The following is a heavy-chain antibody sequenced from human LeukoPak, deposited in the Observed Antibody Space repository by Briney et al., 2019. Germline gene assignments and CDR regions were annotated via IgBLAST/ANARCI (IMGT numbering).Heavy chain of an antibody. J-gene: IGHJ4*02. V-gene: IGHV3-30*03. Sequence: GGSLRLSCAASGFTFSTYGMHWVRQAPGKGLEWVAVISYDGSNKYYADSVKGRFTISRDNSKNTLYLQMGSLRAEDMAVYYCARGRGYCSSTSCQNYFDYWGQGTLVTVSS. CDR1: GFTFSTYG. CDR3: ARGRGYCSSTSCQNYFDY. CDR2: ISYDGSNK. D-gene: IGHD2-2*01.